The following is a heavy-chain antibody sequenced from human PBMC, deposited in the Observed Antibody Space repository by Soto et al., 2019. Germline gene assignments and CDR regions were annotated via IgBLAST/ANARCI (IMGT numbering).Heavy chain of an antibody. CDR3: AREVGGGYLGVFFDI. V-gene: IGHV1-18*01. CDR1: GYTFTSYG. Sequence: ASVKVSCKASGYTFTSYGISWVRQAPGQGLEWMGWISAYNGNTNYAQKLQGRVTMTTDTSTSTAYMELRSLRSDDTAVYYCAREVGGGYLGVFFDIWGQGTRVTVSS. J-gene: IGHJ3*02. CDR2: ISAYNGNT. D-gene: IGHD1-26*01.